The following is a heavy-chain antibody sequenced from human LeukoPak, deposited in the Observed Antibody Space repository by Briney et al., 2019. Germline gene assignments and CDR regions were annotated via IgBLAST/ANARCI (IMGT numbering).Heavy chain of an antibody. CDR2: ISGSGAST. D-gene: IGHD3-3*01. Sequence: PGGSLRLSCAASGFTFSTSAMTWVRQAPGKGLEWVSTISGSGASTYYANSVKGRFTISRDNSKNTLYLQMNSLRAEDTAVYYCAKVPFDFWSGHYKFWFDPWGQGTLVTVSS. J-gene: IGHJ5*02. V-gene: IGHV3-23*01. CDR1: GFTFSTSA. CDR3: AKVPFDFWSGHYKFWFDP.